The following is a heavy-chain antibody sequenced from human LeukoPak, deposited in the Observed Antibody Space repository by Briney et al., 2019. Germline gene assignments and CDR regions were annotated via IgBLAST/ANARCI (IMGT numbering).Heavy chain of an antibody. CDR3: ARDNTGHFDY. Sequence: SETLSLTCTVSGGSISSSSYYWGWIRQPPGKGLEWIGSIYYSGSTYYNPSLKSRVTISVDTSKNQFSLKLSSVTAADTAVYYCARDNTGHFDYWGQGTLVTVSS. CDR1: GGSISSSSYY. J-gene: IGHJ4*02. V-gene: IGHV4-39*07. CDR2: IYYSGST. D-gene: IGHD2-8*02.